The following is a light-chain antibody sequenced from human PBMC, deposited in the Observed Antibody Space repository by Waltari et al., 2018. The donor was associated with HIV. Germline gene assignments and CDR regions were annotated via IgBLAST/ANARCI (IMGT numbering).Light chain of an antibody. CDR3: SSYAGSNNRWV. J-gene: IGLJ3*02. CDR1: SSDVGGYNS. CDR2: EVS. Sequence: QSALTQPPSASGSPGQSVTISCTGTSSDVGGYNSVSWYQQPPGKAPKRMIYEVSKRPSGVPDRFSGSKSGSTASLTVSGLQAEDEADYYCSSYAGSNNRWVFGGGTKLTVL. V-gene: IGLV2-8*01.